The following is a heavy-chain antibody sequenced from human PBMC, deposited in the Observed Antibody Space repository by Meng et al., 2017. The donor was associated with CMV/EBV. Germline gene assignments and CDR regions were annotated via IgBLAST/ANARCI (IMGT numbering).Heavy chain of an antibody. CDR3: ASKVVPAAMDYYYYGMDV. J-gene: IGHJ6*02. CDR1: GGTFSSYA. D-gene: IGHD2-2*01. CDR2: IIPIFGTA. Sequence: SVKVSCKASGGTFSSYAISWVRQAPGQGLEWMGGIIPIFGTANYAQKFQGRVTITTDESTSTAYMELSSLRSEDTAVYYCASKVVPAAMDYYYYGMDVWGQGTTVTVSS. V-gene: IGHV1-69*05.